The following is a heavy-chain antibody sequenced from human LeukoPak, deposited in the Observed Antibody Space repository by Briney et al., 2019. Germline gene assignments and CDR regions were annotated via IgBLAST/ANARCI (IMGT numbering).Heavy chain of an antibody. J-gene: IGHJ4*02. V-gene: IGHV3-53*04. CDR1: GFTVSSNF. D-gene: IGHD3-3*02. CDR3: ARLYGTFLEWSPYFDY. Sequence: GGSLRLSCAASGFTVSSNFMSWVRQAPGKGLEWVSVIYSGGSTYYADSVKGRFTISRHNSKNTLYLQMNTLRAEDTAVYYCARLYGTFLEWSPYFDYWGQGTLVTVSS. CDR2: IYSGGST.